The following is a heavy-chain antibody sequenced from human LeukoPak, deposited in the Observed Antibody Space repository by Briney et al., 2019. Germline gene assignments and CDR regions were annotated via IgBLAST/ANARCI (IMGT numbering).Heavy chain of an antibody. CDR3: ARDSELQAFDI. CDR2: IYYSGST. Sequence: SETLSLTCTVSGGSFSSGSYYWSWVRQPPGKGLEWIGYIYYSGSTNYNPSLKSRVTISVDTSKNQFSLKLSSVTAADTAVYYCARDSELQAFDIWGQGTMVTVSS. J-gene: IGHJ3*02. CDR1: GGSFSSGSYY. D-gene: IGHD1-26*01. V-gene: IGHV4-61*01.